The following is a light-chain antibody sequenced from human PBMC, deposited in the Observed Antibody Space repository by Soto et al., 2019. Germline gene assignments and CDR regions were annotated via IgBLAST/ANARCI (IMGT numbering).Light chain of an antibody. CDR3: QQYDNFPLT. CDR1: QDIINY. V-gene: IGKV1-33*01. Sequence: DIQMTQSPSSVSASVGDRVTITCQASQDIINYLNWYQQKPGKAPKLLIYDASNLETGVPSRFSGSGSGTDFTFTIRSLQPEDIATYYCQQYDNFPLTFGGGTKVDIK. J-gene: IGKJ4*01. CDR2: DAS.